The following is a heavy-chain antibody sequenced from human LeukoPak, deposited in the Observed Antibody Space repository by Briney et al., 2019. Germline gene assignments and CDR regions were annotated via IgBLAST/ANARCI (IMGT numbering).Heavy chain of an antibody. V-gene: IGHV4-59*08. CDR3: ERQDVVVITAATYYCGMDV. J-gene: IGHJ6*02. D-gene: IGHD2-2*01. Sequence: SETLSLTCTVSGGSISSYYWNWIRQPPGKGLEWIGYIYYTGSTNHRPSLKSRVTISVDTSRNQFSLKLSSVTAADTAVYYCERQDVVVITAATYYCGMDVWGQGTTVTVSS. CDR2: IYYTGST. CDR1: GGSISSYY.